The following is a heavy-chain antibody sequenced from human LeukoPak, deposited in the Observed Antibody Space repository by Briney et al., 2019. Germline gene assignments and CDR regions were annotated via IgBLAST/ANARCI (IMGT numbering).Heavy chain of an antibody. J-gene: IGHJ4*02. D-gene: IGHD3-10*01. CDR1: GFTFSSYG. CDR3: AKGRITMVRAWFRYYFDY. V-gene: IGHV3-23*01. CDR2: ISGSGGST. Sequence: GGSLRLSCAASGFTFSSYGMSWVRQAPGKGLEWVSAISGSGGSTYYADSVKGRFTISRDNSKNTLYLQMNSLRAEDTAVYYCAKGRITMVRAWFRYYFDYWGQETLVTVSS.